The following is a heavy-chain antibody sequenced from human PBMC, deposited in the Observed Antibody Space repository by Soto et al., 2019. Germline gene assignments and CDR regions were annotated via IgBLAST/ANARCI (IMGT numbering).Heavy chain of an antibody. CDR3: ARPYSSDESPFDY. CDR2: ISYDGSNK. J-gene: IGHJ4*02. V-gene: IGHV3-30-3*01. D-gene: IGHD4-4*01. CDR1: GFTFSSYA. Sequence: GGSLRLSCAASGFTFSSYAMHWVRQAPGKGLEWVAVISYDGSNKYYADSVKGRFTISRDNSKNTLYLQMNSLRAEDTAVYYCARPYSSDESPFDYWGQGTLVTVSS.